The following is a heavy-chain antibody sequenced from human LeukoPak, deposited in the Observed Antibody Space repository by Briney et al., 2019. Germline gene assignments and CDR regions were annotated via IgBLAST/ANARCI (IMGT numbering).Heavy chain of an antibody. D-gene: IGHD6-19*01. Sequence: SETLSLTCTVPGDSISSYYWSWIRQPAGKGREWIGRVYVTGSTNLNPALQSRATMSVDTSKNQFSLKLTPVAAADTAAYYCARDRQWLVDHWGQGTLVTVSS. J-gene: IGHJ5*02. CDR2: VYVTGST. CDR1: GDSISSYY. V-gene: IGHV4-4*07. CDR3: ARDRQWLVDH.